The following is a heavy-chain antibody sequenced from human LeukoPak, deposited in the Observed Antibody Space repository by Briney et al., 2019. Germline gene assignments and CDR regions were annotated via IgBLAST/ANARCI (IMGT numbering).Heavy chain of an antibody. CDR2: MNPNSGNT. J-gene: IGHJ4*02. CDR3: ARGSSDCTSASCYNF. CDR1: GYTFTSYG. V-gene: IGHV1-8*01. D-gene: IGHD2-2*02. Sequence: ASVKVSCKASGYTFTSYGINWVRQATGQGLEWMGWMNPNSGNTGYAQNFQGRVTMTRDTSISTAYMELASLTSDDTAIYYCARGSSDCTSASCYNFWGQGTLVTVSA.